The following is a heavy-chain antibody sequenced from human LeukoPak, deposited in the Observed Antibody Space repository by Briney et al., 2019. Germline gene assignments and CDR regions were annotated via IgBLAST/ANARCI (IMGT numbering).Heavy chain of an antibody. CDR1: GYTFTSYY. V-gene: IGHV1-46*01. D-gene: IGHD3-3*01. J-gene: IGHJ4*02. CDR3: ASDWSKELNLAY. Sequence: GASVKVSCKASGYTFTSYYMHWVRQAPGQGLEWMGIINPSGGSTSYAQKFQGRVTMTRDMSTSTVYMELSSLRSEDTAVYYCASDWSKELNLAYWGQGTLVTVSS. CDR2: INPSGGST.